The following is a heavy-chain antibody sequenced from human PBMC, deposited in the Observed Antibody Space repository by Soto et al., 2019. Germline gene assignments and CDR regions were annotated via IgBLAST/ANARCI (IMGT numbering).Heavy chain of an antibody. CDR2: INSDGSST. Sequence: PLGSLRLSCAASGFTFSSYWMHWVRQAPGKGLVWVSRINSDGSSTSYADSVKGRFTISRDNAKNTLYLQMNSLRAEDTAVYYCASVSYGDYGLNYYYYMDVWGKGTTVTVSS. J-gene: IGHJ6*03. CDR1: GFTFSSYW. D-gene: IGHD4-17*01. V-gene: IGHV3-74*01. CDR3: ASVSYGDYGLNYYYYMDV.